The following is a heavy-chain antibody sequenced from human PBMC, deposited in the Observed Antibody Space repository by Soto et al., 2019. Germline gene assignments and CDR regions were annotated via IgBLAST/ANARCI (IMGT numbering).Heavy chain of an antibody. D-gene: IGHD1-26*01. CDR2: IHLSGRV. J-gene: IGHJ5*02. CDR3: ARTPTRGASAWLDP. Sequence: QVQLQQWGSGLLKPSETLFLTCAIYGGSFSDYYWHWIRQAPGKGLEWIGEIHLSGRVNFTPSLKSRAALSMDTSKNQFFLTLRSVTAADTAVYYCARTPTRGASAWLDPWGRGNLVTVSS. V-gene: IGHV4-34*01. CDR1: GGSFSDYY.